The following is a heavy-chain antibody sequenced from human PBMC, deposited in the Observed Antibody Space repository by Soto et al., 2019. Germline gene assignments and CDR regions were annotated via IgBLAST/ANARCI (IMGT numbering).Heavy chain of an antibody. CDR2: IYHSGGA. CDR1: GDSITSGGYY. J-gene: IGHJ6*02. D-gene: IGHD3-10*01. V-gene: IGHV4-31*03. Sequence: PSETLSLTCTVSGDSITSGGYYLSWLRQRPWKGLELIGYIYHSGGASYNPSLRGRAVISIDTSKNQFSLRLNAVTAADTATYYCARDYYGAGSQYYYYGMDVWGQGTTVTVSS. CDR3: ARDYYGAGSQYYYYGMDV.